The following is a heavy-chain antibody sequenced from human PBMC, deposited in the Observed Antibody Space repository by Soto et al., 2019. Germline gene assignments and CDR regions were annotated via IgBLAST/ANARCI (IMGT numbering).Heavy chain of an antibody. Sequence: GSLRLSCAAXGFTFSSYAMSWVRQAPGKGLEWVSAISGSGGSTYYADSVKGRFTISRDNSKNTLYLQMNSLRAEDTAVYYCANGNSYPYYYYGMDVWGQGTTVTVSS. V-gene: IGHV3-23*01. CDR3: ANGNSYPYYYYGMDV. D-gene: IGHD2-2*01. CDR1: GFTFSSYA. J-gene: IGHJ6*02. CDR2: ISGSGGST.